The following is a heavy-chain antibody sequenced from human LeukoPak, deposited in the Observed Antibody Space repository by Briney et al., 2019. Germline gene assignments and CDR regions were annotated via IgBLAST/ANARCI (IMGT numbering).Heavy chain of an antibody. V-gene: IGHV1-2*02. Sequence: GASVKVSFKASGYIFTGYYMHWVRQAPGQGLQWMGWINPNNGGTNYAQNFQGRVTMTTDTSISTAYVELSRLRSDDTAVYYCARPLSGGYADFDYWGQGTLVTVSS. CDR1: GYIFTGYY. CDR3: ARPLSGGYADFDY. D-gene: IGHD1-26*01. J-gene: IGHJ4*02. CDR2: INPNNGGT.